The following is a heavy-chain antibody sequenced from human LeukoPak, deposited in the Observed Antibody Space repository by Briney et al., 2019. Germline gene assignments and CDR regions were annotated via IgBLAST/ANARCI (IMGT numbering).Heavy chain of an antibody. J-gene: IGHJ4*02. D-gene: IGHD3/OR15-3a*01. CDR1: GFTFTHYA. CDR2: ISSSGGST. V-gene: IGHV3-23*01. Sequence: GGSLRLSCAASGFTFTHYAMGWVRQAPGKGLEWVSSISSSGGSTYYADSVKGRFTISRDDSKNTLYVQMNSLRAEDTAVYYCAKVRTGHYFDYWGQGTLVTVSS. CDR3: AKVRTGHYFDY.